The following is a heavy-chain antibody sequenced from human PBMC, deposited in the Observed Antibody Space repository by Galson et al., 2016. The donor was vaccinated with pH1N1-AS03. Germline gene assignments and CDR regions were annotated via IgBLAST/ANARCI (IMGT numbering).Heavy chain of an antibody. D-gene: IGHD3-10*01. J-gene: IGHJ4*02. CDR2: IESRAAGGTT. V-gene: IGHV3-15*04. CDR1: GFTFSSRW. CDR3: SVRDFD. Sequence: SLRLSCAASGFTFSSRWMTWVRQAPGKGLEYVGRIESRAAGGTTDYAAPVKGRFSISRDDSKNTLYLQMNSLKTEDTAVYYCSVRDFDWGQGTLVTVSS.